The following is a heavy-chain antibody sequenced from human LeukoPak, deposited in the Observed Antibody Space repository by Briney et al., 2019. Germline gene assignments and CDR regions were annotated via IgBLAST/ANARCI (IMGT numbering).Heavy chain of an antibody. J-gene: IGHJ4*02. CDR1: GFTFSSYG. D-gene: IGHD1-1*01. Sequence: PGGSLRLSRAASGFTFSSYGMHWVRQAPGKGLEWVAFISYDGSNKYYPDSVKGRFTISRDNSKNTLYLQMNSLRAEDTAVYYCAKDLSNWNDVTTPDYWGQGTLVTVSS. V-gene: IGHV3-30*18. CDR3: AKDLSNWNDVTTPDY. CDR2: ISYDGSNK.